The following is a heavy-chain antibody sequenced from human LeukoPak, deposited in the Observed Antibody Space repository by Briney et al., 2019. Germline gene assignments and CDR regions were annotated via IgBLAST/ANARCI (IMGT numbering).Heavy chain of an antibody. CDR1: GDSISSNNW. D-gene: IGHD6-19*01. Sequence: SETLSLTCAVSGDSISSNNWWSWVRQPPGKGLEWIGEIYHSGSTNYNPSLKSRVTISVDKSKNQFSLKLSSVTAADTAVYYCARGSRAWGSSGWTGLGYFDYWGQGTLVTVSS. CDR3: ARGSRAWGSSGWTGLGYFDY. V-gene: IGHV4-4*02. J-gene: IGHJ4*02. CDR2: IYHSGST.